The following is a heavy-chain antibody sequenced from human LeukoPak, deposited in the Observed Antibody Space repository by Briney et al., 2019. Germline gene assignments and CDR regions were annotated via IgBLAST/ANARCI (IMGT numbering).Heavy chain of an antibody. V-gene: IGHV3-21*01. CDR2: ISSSSSYI. D-gene: IGHD5-18*01. CDR3: AGPSGYSYGFFY. J-gene: IGHJ4*02. Sequence: GGSLRLSCAASGFTFSSYSMNWVRQAPGKGLEWVSSISSSSSYIYYADSVKGRFTISRDYAKNSLYLQMNSLRAEDTAVYYCAGPSGYSYGFFYWGQGTLVTVSS. CDR1: GFTFSSYS.